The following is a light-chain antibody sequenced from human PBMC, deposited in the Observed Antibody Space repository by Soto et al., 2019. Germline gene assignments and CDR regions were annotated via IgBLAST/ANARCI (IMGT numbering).Light chain of an antibody. CDR3: QQYVSDPPT. V-gene: IGKV1-8*01. CDR1: QSVGTS. J-gene: IGKJ1*01. CDR2: AAS. Sequence: AILMTQSPSSYSASTGDRVTITCRASQSVGTSLAWYQQKLGKAPKLLLYAASILQGGVPSRFSGRGSGTDFTLTIDSLQPEDFATYYCQQYVSDPPTFGQGTRVEVK.